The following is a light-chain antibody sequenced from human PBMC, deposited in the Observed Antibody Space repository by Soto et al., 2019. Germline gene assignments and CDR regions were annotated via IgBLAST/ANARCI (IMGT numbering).Light chain of an antibody. CDR1: QNIRGNE. CDR3: QDYGTSHPWT. Sequence: EVVLTQSPGALSLSPGEGVTLSCRASQNIRGNELAWYRQKRGQAPRLLIYGGSSRAEGIPDRFSGRGTGTNFTLPISRLEPEDSAVYYCQDYGTSHPWTFGQGTKLEIK. J-gene: IGKJ1*01. CDR2: GGS. V-gene: IGKV3-20*01.